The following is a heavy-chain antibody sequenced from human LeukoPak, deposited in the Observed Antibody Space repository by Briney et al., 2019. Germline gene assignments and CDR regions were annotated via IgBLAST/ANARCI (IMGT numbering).Heavy chain of an antibody. Sequence: GGSLRLSCAVAGFTFGRSTMTWVRRAPGTGLEWVSTISSDGRNTHYADSVRGRFTISRDNSKNTLYLQLNGLSADDTGLYYCATDVGGAMFDYWGQGTLVTVSS. D-gene: IGHD3-16*01. V-gene: IGHV3-23*01. CDR1: GFTFGRST. J-gene: IGHJ4*02. CDR2: ISSDGRNT. CDR3: ATDVGGAMFDY.